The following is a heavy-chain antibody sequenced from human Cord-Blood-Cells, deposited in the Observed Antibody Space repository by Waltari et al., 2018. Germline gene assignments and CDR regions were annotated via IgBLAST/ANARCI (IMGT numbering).Heavy chain of an antibody. D-gene: IGHD3-22*01. J-gene: IGHJ4*02. CDR3: ARGPYSSGYYFDY. CDR1: GFTFSSYW. CDR2: IKQDGSEK. V-gene: IGHV3-7*01. Sequence: EVQLVESGGGLVQPGGSLRLSCAASGFTFSSYWMSWVRQAPGRGLEWVANIKQDGSEKYYVDSVKGRFTISRDNAKNSLYLQMNSLSAEDTAVYYCARGPYSSGYYFDYWGQGTLVTVSS.